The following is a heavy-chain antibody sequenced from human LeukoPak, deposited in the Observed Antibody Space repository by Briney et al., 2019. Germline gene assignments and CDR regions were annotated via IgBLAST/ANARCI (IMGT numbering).Heavy chain of an antibody. Sequence: PGGSLRLSCAASGFSFSSYWMNWVRQAPGKGLEWVANIKQDGSEIYYVDSVKGRFTISRDNAKNSLSLQMNSLRAEDTAVYYCARDFRPDNHLPPYFDYWGQGILVTVSS. CDR3: ARDFRPDNHLPPYFDY. J-gene: IGHJ4*02. CDR1: GFSFSSYW. D-gene: IGHD6-6*01. V-gene: IGHV3-7*01. CDR2: IKQDGSEI.